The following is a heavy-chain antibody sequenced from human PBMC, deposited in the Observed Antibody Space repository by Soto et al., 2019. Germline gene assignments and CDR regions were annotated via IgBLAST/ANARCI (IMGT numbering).Heavy chain of an antibody. V-gene: IGHV1-46*01. Sequence: ASVKVSCKASGYTFTSYYMHWVRQAPGQGLEWMGIINPSGGSTSHAQKFQGRVTMTRDTSTSTVYMELSSLRSEDTAVYYCARGKYQLLFGSSGDWFDPWGQGTLVTVSS. CDR1: GYTFTSYY. D-gene: IGHD2-2*01. CDR2: INPSGGST. J-gene: IGHJ5*02. CDR3: ARGKYQLLFGSSGDWFDP.